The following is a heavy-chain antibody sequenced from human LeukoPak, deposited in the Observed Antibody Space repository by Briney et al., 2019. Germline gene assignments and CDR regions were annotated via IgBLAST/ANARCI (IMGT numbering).Heavy chain of an antibody. CDR2: IIPIFGTA. CDR1: GGTFSSYA. V-gene: IGHV1-69*05. J-gene: IGHJ4*02. CDR3: ARDKGGGYGGYFDY. D-gene: IGHD4-23*01. Sequence: ASVKVSCKASGGTFSSYAISWVRQAPGQGREWMGGIIPIFGTANYAQKLQGRVTITTDESTSTAYMELSSLRSEDTAVYYCARDKGGGYGGYFDYWGQGTLVTVSS.